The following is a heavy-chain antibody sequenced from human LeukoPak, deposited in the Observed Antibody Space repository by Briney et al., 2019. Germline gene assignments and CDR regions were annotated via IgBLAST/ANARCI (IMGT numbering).Heavy chain of an antibody. V-gene: IGHV1-69*04. CDR1: GGTFSSYA. J-gene: IGHJ4*02. Sequence: ASVKVSCTASGGTFSSYAISWVRQAPGQGLEWMGRIIPILGIANYAQKFQGRVTITADKSTSTAYMELSSLRSEDTAVYYCARGPGRYSSGWYNDYWGQGTLVTVSS. CDR2: IIPILGIA. CDR3: ARGPGRYSSGWYNDY. D-gene: IGHD6-19*01.